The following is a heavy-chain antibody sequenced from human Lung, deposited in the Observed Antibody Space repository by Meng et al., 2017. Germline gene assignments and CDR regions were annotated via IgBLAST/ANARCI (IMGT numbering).Heavy chain of an antibody. CDR3: ARGPTTMAHDFDY. J-gene: IGHJ4*02. Sequence: VQPQEVGAGLLKPSETLSLTCVVSGGSFSDYYWSWIRQPPGKGLEWIGEINHSGSTNYNPSLESRATISVDTSQNNLSLKLSSVTAADSAVYYCARGPTTMAHDFDYWGQGTLVTVSS. D-gene: IGHD4-11*01. CDR2: INHSGST. CDR1: GGSFSDYY. V-gene: IGHV4-34*01.